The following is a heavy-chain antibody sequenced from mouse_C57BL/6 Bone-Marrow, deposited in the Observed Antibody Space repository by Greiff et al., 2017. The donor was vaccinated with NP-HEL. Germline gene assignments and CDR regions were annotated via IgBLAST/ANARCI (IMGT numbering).Heavy chain of an antibody. V-gene: IGHV1-69*01. CDR1: GYTFTSYW. D-gene: IGHD2-2*01. CDR2: IDPSDSYT. CDR3: ARTYRVTASWYLDY. Sequence: QVQLQQPGAELVMPGASVKLSCKASGYTFTSYWMHWVKQRPGQGLEWIGEIDPSDSYTNYNQKFKGKSTLTLDKSSSTAYMQLSSLTSEDSAVDYCARTYRVTASWYLDYWGQGTTLTVSS. J-gene: IGHJ2*01.